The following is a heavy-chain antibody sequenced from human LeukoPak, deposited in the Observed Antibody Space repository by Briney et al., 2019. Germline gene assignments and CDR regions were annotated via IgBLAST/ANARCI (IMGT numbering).Heavy chain of an antibody. CDR3: ATDLVGATPKCDY. V-gene: IGHV1-18*01. CDR1: GYTFTSYG. J-gene: IGHJ4*02. Sequence: ASVKVSCKASGYTFTSYGISWVRQAPGQGLEGMGWISAYNGNTNYAQKLQGRVTMTTDASTSTAYMELSSLRSEDTAVYYCATDLVGATPKCDYWGQGTLVTVSS. D-gene: IGHD1-26*01. CDR2: ISAYNGNT.